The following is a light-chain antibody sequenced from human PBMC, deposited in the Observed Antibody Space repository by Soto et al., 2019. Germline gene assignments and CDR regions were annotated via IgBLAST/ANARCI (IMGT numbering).Light chain of an antibody. CDR1: QGISRW. Sequence: DIQMTQSPSSVSASVGERVTITCRASQGISRWLVWYQQKPGKAPKVLIHAASSLQSGVPSRFSGSGSGTDFTLTISSLQPEDFAICYCQQANSFPRTFGQGTKVEIK. CDR3: QQANSFPRT. CDR2: AAS. V-gene: IGKV1D-12*01. J-gene: IGKJ1*01.